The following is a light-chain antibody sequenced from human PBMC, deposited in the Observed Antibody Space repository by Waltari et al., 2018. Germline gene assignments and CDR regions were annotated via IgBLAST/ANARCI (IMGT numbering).Light chain of an antibody. J-gene: IGLJ3*02. CDR1: SSTLGPHA. V-gene: IGLV1-36*01. Sequence: QSVLTQPPSVSEAPRQRVTISCSGRSSTLGPHALNWYQQLPGKAPKLLIYYDDLLSSGVSDRFSGSKSGTSASLAISGLQSEDEADYYFAAWDDSLNGWLFGGGTKLTVL. CDR3: AAWDDSLNGWL. CDR2: YDD.